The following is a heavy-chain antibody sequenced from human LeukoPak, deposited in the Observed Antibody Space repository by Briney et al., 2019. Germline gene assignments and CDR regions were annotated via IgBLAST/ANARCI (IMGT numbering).Heavy chain of an antibody. D-gene: IGHD2-2*01. Sequence: ASVKVSCKVSGYTLTELSMHWVRQAPGKGLEWMGGFDPEDGETIYAQKFQGRVTMTEDTSTDTAYMELSSLRSEDTAVYYCAKRKYCSSTSCYLYLYYFDYWGQGTLVTVSS. CDR1: GYTLTELS. J-gene: IGHJ4*02. CDR2: FDPEDGET. V-gene: IGHV1-24*01. CDR3: AKRKYCSSTSCYLYLYYFDY.